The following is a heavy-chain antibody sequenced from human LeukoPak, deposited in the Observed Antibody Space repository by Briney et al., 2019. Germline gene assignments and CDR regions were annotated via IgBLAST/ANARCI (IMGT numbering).Heavy chain of an antibody. CDR2: ISYDGSNK. J-gene: IGHJ4*02. V-gene: IGHV3-30*18. D-gene: IGHD6-13*01. Sequence: GGSLRLSCAASGFTFSSYGMHWVRQAPGKGLEWVAVISYDGSNKYYADSVKGRFTISRDNSKNTLYLQMNSLRAEDTAVYYCAKDRQPISYSNSWYLTDYWGEGTLVTVSS. CDR1: GFTFSSYG. CDR3: AKDRQPISYSNSWYLTDY.